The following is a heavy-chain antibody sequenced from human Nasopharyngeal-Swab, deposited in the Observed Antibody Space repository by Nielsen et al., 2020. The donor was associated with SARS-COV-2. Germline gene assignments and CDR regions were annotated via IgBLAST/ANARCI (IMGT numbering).Heavy chain of an antibody. CDR2: IIPIFGTA. J-gene: IGHJ5*02. D-gene: IGHD3-10*01. CDR1: GGTFSSYA. V-gene: IGHV1-69*13. CDR3: ARDGSPTLDNWFDP. Sequence: SVKVSCKASGGTFSSYAISWVRQAPGQGLEWMGGIIPIFGTANYAQKFQGRVTITADESTSTAYMELSSLRSEDTAVYYCARDGSPTLDNWFDPWGQGTLVTVSS.